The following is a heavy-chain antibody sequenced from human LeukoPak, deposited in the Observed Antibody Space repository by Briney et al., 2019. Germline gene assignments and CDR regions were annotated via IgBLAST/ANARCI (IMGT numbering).Heavy chain of an antibody. D-gene: IGHD1-26*01. CDR3: ARGLSGSYRPGDY. CDR2: MNPNSGNT. Sequence: ASVKVSCKASGYTFTSYDINWVRQATGQGLEWMGWMNPNSGNTGYAQKFQGRVTMTRATSITTAYMELSRLRSDDTAVYFCARGLSGSYRPGDYWGQGTLVTVSS. CDR1: GYTFTSYD. V-gene: IGHV1-8*01. J-gene: IGHJ4*02.